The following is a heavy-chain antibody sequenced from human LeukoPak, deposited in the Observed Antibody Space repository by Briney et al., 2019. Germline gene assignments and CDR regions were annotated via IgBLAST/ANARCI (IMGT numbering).Heavy chain of an antibody. CDR2: IYYRGST. J-gene: IGHJ3*02. CDR3: ARDSSGWPLDAFDI. CDR1: GGSISSYY. V-gene: IGHV4-59*01. Sequence: SETLSLTCTVSGGSISSYYWSWIQQPPGKGLEWIGYIYYRGSTNYNPSLKSRVTILVDTSKNQLSLKLSSVTAADTAVYYCARDSSGWPLDAFDIWGQGTMVTVSS. D-gene: IGHD6-19*01.